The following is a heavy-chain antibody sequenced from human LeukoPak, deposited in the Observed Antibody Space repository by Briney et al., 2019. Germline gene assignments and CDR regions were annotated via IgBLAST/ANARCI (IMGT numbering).Heavy chain of an antibody. J-gene: IGHJ4*02. CDR2: IYCSGST. CDR3: ARHRSFSRPNPLDY. Sequence: SETLSLTGTVSGGSISSSSYYWGWIRQPPGRGREWIGSIYCSGSTYDNPSLKSRVTISVDTSKNQFSLKLSSVTAADTAVYYCARHRSFSRPNPLDYWGQGTLVTVSS. CDR1: GGSISSSSYY. D-gene: IGHD3-3*01. V-gene: IGHV4-39*01.